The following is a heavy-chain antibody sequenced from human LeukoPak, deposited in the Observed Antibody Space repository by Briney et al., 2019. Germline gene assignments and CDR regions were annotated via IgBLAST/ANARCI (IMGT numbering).Heavy chain of an antibody. D-gene: IGHD3-10*01. V-gene: IGHV3-30-3*01. CDR3: ARDTPGYGSGSLDY. J-gene: IGHJ4*02. CDR2: ISYDGSNK. Sequence: GGSLRLSCAASGFTFSSYWMSWVRQAPGKGLEWVAVISYDGSNKYYADSVKGRFTISGDNSKNTLYLQMNSLRAEDTAVYYCARDTPGYGSGSLDYWGQGTLVTVSS. CDR1: GFTFSSYW.